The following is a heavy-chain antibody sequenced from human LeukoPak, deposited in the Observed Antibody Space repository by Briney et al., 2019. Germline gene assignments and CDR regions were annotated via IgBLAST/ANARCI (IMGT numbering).Heavy chain of an antibody. CDR3: AASPPMTTEGYYYYYMDV. Sequence: SVKVSCKASGFTFTSSAVQWVRQAPGQRLEWIGWIVGGRGNTNYAQKFQERVTITRDMSTSTAYMELSSLRSEDTAVYYCAASPPMTTEGYYYYYMDVWGKGTTVTVSS. CDR2: IVGGRGNT. D-gene: IGHD4-11*01. V-gene: IGHV1-58*01. CDR1: GFTFTSSA. J-gene: IGHJ6*03.